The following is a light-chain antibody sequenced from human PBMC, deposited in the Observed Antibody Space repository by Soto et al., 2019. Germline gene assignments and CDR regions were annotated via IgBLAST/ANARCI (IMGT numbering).Light chain of an antibody. CDR1: SSDVGGYNS. CDR2: EVS. CDR3: SSYTSSSTWV. V-gene: IGLV2-14*01. Sequence: QSALTQPASVSGSPGQSITISCTGASSDVGGYNSVSWYQQHPGKAPKLMIYEVSNRPSGISNRFSGSKSGKTASLTISGLQAEDEADYYCSSYTSSSTWVFGGGTQLTVL. J-gene: IGLJ3*02.